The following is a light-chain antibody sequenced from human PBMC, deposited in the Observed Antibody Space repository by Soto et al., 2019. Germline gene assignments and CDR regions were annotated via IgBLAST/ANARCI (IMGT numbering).Light chain of an antibody. Sequence: VTQSPATLSVFPGETATLSCRASQSVSSDLAWYQQRPGQAPRLLIYGASTRATGVPARFRGSGSGTEFRLTISSLQSEDFATYYCQQCNTSHPKMAFGRGTKV. CDR3: QQCNTSHPKMA. V-gene: IGKV3-15*01. CDR2: GAS. CDR1: QSVSSD. J-gene: IGKJ4*01.